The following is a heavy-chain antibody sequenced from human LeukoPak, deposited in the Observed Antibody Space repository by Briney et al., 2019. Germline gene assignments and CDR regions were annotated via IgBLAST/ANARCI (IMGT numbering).Heavy chain of an antibody. J-gene: IGHJ3*02. CDR2: ISGDSRYI. Sequence: GGSLRLSCAASGFTFSSYTINWVRQAPGKGLEWVSAISGDSRYIYYADSVKGRFTISRDNAKNSLYLQMNNLRVEDAAVYYCARVSQRDDAFDIWGQGTMVTVSS. CDR1: GFTFSSYT. V-gene: IGHV3-21*01. CDR3: ARVSQRDDAFDI.